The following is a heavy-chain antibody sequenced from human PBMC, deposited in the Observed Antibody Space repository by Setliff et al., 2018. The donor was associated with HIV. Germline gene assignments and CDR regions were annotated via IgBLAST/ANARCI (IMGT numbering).Heavy chain of an antibody. V-gene: IGHV3-48*03. CDR1: GFTFINYE. J-gene: IGHJ3*01. CDR3: ARDRVVGATLDPLDL. D-gene: IGHD1-26*01. CDR2: ISYSGSAI. Sequence: LRLSCTASGFTFINYEMNWVRQAPGKGLEWVAYISYSGSAIHYADSVKGRFTISRDNAKNSLYLQMNSLRAEDTAVYYCARDRVVGATLDPLDLWGQGTMVTVSS.